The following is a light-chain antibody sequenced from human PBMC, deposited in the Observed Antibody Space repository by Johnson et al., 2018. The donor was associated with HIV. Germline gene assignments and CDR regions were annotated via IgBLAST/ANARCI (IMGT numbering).Light chain of an antibody. Sequence: QSVLTQPPSVSAAPGQKVTISCSGNTCDIGNNYVSCHQQLPGTAPKLLIYDNNKRPSGSPDRFSGSKSGTSATLDITGLQTGDEADYYCGTWDSSLRVSYVFGTGTKVTVL. CDR3: GTWDSSLRVSYV. CDR1: TCDIGNNY. J-gene: IGLJ1*01. CDR2: DNN. V-gene: IGLV1-51*01.